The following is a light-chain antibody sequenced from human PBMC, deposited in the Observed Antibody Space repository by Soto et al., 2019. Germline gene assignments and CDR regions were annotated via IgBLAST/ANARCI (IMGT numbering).Light chain of an antibody. Sequence: QAVVTQPPSVSGAPGQRVTISCTGSSSNIGAGYDVHWYQQLLGTAPKLLIYGNSNRPSGVPDRFSGSKSGTSASLAITGLQAEDEADYYCQSYDSSLSGYVVFGGGTKLTVL. V-gene: IGLV1-40*01. CDR1: SSNIGAGYD. CDR3: QSYDSSLSGYVV. CDR2: GNS. J-gene: IGLJ2*01.